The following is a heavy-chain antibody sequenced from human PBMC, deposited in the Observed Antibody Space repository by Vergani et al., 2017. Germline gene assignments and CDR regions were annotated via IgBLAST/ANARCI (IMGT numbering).Heavy chain of an antibody. D-gene: IGHD3-22*01. J-gene: IGHJ4*02. CDR1: GYTFTGYY. CDR2: INPNSGGT. Sequence: QVQLVQSGAEVKKPGASVKVSCKASGYTFTGYYMHWVRQAPGQGLEWMGWINPNSGGTNYAQKFQGRVTMTRDTSISTAYMELSRLISDDTAVYYCARDSYDSSGLGHPHYWGQGTLVTVSS. V-gene: IGHV1-2*02. CDR3: ARDSYDSSGLGHPHY.